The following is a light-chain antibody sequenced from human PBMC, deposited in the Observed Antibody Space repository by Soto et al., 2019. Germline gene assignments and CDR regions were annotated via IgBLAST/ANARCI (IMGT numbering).Light chain of an antibody. Sequence: DIEMTQSPSTLSASVVDRVTITCRASRNSNKWVDWFQQRPGEAPKVLIYEASNLDSGVPSRFSGSGSVTEFTLTISSLQPDDFATYYCLQYSTFTVTFGQGTRLEIK. CDR3: LQYSTFTVT. CDR2: EAS. V-gene: IGKV1-5*03. CDR1: RNSNKW. J-gene: IGKJ5*01.